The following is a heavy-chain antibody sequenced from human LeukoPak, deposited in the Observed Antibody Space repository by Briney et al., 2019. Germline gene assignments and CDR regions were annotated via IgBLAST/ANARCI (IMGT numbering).Heavy chain of an antibody. CDR2: ISPDSNYK. J-gene: IGHJ5*02. CDR3: ANNDVVVTSNWFDP. V-gene: IGHV3-21*01. Sequence: GESLRLSCAASGFTFSTYSMNWLRLAPGKGLEWVSSISPDSNYKYYVDSVKGRFTISRDNAKSSLYLQMNSLRAEDTAVYYCANNDVVVTSNWFDPWGQGTLVTVSS. CDR1: GFTFSTYS. D-gene: IGHD2-21*02.